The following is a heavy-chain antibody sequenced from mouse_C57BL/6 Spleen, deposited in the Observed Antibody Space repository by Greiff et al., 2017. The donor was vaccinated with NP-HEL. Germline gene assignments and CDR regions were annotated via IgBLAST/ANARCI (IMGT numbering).Heavy chain of an antibody. V-gene: IGHV1-53*01. Sequence: QVQLQQSGPELVKPGASVKLSCKASGYTFTSYDINWVKQRPGQGLEWIGNINPSNGGTNYNEKFKSKATLTVDKSSSTAYMQLSSLTSEDSAVYYCASYDYEGNYAMDYWGQGTSVTVSS. J-gene: IGHJ4*01. CDR2: INPSNGGT. CDR3: ASYDYEGNYAMDY. CDR1: GYTFTSYD. D-gene: IGHD2-4*01.